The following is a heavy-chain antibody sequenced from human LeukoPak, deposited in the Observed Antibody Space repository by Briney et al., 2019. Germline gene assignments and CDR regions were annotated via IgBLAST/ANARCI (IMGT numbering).Heavy chain of an antibody. CDR3: AREDWFHFDY. D-gene: IGHD3-10*01. Sequence: GSLRLSCAASGFTFSGFSMSWVRQSPTKGLEWVANIKQDGSERYYVDSVKGRFTISRDNAKNSLYLQMNGLRAEDTAVYYCAREDWFHFDYWGQGTLVTVSS. V-gene: IGHV3-7*03. CDR1: GFTFSGFS. CDR2: IKQDGSER. J-gene: IGHJ4*02.